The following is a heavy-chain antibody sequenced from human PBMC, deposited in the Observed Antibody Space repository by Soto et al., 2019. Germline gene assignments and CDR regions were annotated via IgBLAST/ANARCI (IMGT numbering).Heavy chain of an antibody. CDR2: IYHSGST. D-gene: IGHD4-17*01. J-gene: IGHJ5*02. CDR3: ARVFGYGDYVLDVSWFDP. V-gene: IGHV4-4*02. Sequence: SETLSLTCAVSSGSISSSNWWSCVRQPPGKGLEWIGEIYHSGSTNYNPSLKSRVTISVDKSKNQFSLKLSSVTAADTAVYYCARVFGYGDYVLDVSWFDPWGQGTLVTVSS. CDR1: SGSISSSNW.